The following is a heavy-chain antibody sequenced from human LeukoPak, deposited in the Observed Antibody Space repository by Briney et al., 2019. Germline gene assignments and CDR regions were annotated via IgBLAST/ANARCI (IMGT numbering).Heavy chain of an antibody. CDR3: ARLNYYDSSGLLDY. J-gene: IGHJ4*02. CDR1: GYRFNAYW. Sequence: LGESLKISCKGSGYRFNAYWIAWVRQMPGKGLEWMGIIYPDDSDTRYSPSFQGQVTISADKSVRTAYLQWSSLKASDTAMYYCARLNYYDSSGLLDYWGQGTLVTVSS. V-gene: IGHV5-51*01. D-gene: IGHD3-22*01. CDR2: IYPDDSDT.